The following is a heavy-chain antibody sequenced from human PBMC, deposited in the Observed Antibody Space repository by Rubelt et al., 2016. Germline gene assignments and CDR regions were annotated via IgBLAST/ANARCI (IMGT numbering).Heavy chain of an antibody. V-gene: IGHV5-10-1*04. Sequence: EVQLVQSGAEVKKPGESLRISCKGSGYSFTSYWISWVRQMPRKGLHWMARIVPRDSSTNYSSSCQGQFTILSDKSISTAYLQWSSLKASDTAMYYCARPYYYDSSVLFSWGQGTLVTVSA. CDR2: IVPRDSST. J-gene: IGHJ5*02. D-gene: IGHD3-22*01. CDR3: ARPYYYDSSVLFS. CDR1: GYSFTSYW.